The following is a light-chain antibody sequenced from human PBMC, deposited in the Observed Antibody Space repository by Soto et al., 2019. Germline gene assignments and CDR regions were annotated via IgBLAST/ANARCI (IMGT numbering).Light chain of an antibody. Sequence: DIVMTQSPLSLPVTPGEPASISCRSSQSLLWTTGYHYVDWFLQKPGQSPQLLISMASNRASGVPDRFSGSGAGTEYTLKISRVEAEDVGVYYCMQPLHAPWTFGQGTKLEIK. CDR2: MAS. CDR3: MQPLHAPWT. J-gene: IGKJ1*01. V-gene: IGKV2-28*01. CDR1: QSLLWTTGYHY.